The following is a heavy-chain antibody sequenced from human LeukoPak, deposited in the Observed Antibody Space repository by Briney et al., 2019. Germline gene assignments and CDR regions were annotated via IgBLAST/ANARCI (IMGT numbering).Heavy chain of an antibody. D-gene: IGHD4-17*01. V-gene: IGHV2-5*02. Sequence: SGPTLVKPTQTLTLTCTFSGFSLSTSGGGVGWIRQPPGKALEWLALISWDDDKRYSTSLKSRLTITKATSKNQVVLTITNMDPVHTATYDRAHHMTTVTTFGPWGQGTLVTVSS. CDR2: ISWDDDK. J-gene: IGHJ5*02. CDR1: GFSLSTSGGG. CDR3: AHHMTTVTTFGP.